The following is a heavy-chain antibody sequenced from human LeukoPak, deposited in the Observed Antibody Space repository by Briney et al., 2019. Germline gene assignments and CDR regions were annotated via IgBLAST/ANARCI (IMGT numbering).Heavy chain of an antibody. CDR2: IKQDGSEK. CDR3: ARGVYSLDV. Sequence: PGGSLRLSRAASGFTFSTYWMSWVRQAPGKGLEWVANIKQDGSEKYHLDSVKGRFTISRENVDNSVFLQMNSLRAEDTAVYYCARGVYSLDVWGQGTTVTVSS. J-gene: IGHJ6*02. CDR1: GFTFSTYW. V-gene: IGHV3-7*05. D-gene: IGHD2-15*01.